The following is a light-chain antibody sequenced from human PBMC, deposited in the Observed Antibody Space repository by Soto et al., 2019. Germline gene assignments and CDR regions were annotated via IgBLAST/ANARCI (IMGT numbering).Light chain of an antibody. V-gene: IGLV2-14*01. CDR3: SAFTSTSTVI. CDR1: SSDIGGHNY. J-gene: IGLJ2*01. Sequence: QSALTQPASVSGSLGQSITIYCTGTSSDIGGHNYVSWYQLHPGKAPKVLIFEVIKRLSGVSTRFSGSKSGNMASLTISGLRPEDEGAYYCSAFTSTSTVILGGGTKLTVL. CDR2: EVI.